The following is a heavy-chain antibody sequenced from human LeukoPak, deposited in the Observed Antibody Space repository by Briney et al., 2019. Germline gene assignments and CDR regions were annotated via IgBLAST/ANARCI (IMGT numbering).Heavy chain of an antibody. CDR1: GYSISSGSYY. V-gene: IGHV4-61*02. CDR3: ARGGPYCGGDCPEYFQH. Sequence: PSETLSLTCTVSGYSISSGSYYWSWIRQPAGKGLEWIGRIYTSGSTNYNPSLKSRVTISVDTSKNQFSLKLSSVTAADTAVYYCARGGPYCGGDCPEYFQHWGQGTLVTVSS. D-gene: IGHD2-21*01. CDR2: IYTSGST. J-gene: IGHJ1*01.